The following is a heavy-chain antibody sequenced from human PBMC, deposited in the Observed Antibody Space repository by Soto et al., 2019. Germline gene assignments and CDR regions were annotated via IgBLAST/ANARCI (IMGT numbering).Heavy chain of an antibody. D-gene: IGHD5-12*01. CDR3: ASSSGYEWVHGFVL. V-gene: IGHV3-66*01. J-gene: IGHJ3*01. Sequence: GGSLRLYCSASGFTVSSNYMSWVRQAPGKGLEWVSVIYSGGSTYYADSVKGRFTISRDNSKNTLYLQMNRLRAEDTAVYYCASSSGYEWVHGFVLWGQGTMVTVSS. CDR1: GFTVSSNY. CDR2: IYSGGST.